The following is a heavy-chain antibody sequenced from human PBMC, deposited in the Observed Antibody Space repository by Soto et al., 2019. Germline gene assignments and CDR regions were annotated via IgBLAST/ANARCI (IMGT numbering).Heavy chain of an antibody. D-gene: IGHD3-3*01. CDR1: GFTFSSYS. CDR2: FSSNSSYI. Sequence: GGSLRLSCAASGFTFSSYSMNWVRQAPGKGLEWVSCFSSNSSYIYYADSVKGRFTISRDSAKNSLYLEMNNLRAEDTALYRCTRDILSFWSRPSFFSFWCQAILVSVS. V-gene: IGHV3-21*01. CDR3: TRDILSFWSRPSFFSF. J-gene: IGHJ4*02.